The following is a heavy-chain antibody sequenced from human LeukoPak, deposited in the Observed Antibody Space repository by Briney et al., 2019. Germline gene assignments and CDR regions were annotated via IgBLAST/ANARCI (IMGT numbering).Heavy chain of an antibody. CDR3: ARDLEFKHCLGGGCYPSYYSYYMDV. J-gene: IGHJ6*03. D-gene: IGHD2-15*01. V-gene: IGHV4-4*07. CDR1: GGSISSYY. Sequence: SETLSVTCTVSGGSISSYYWSWIRQPAGRGLEWIGRIYTSGNTNYNPSLKSRLTISVDTSKNQFSLMLGSVTAADTAVYYCARDLEFKHCLGGGCYPSYYSYYMDVWGKGTTVTVSS. CDR2: IYTSGNT.